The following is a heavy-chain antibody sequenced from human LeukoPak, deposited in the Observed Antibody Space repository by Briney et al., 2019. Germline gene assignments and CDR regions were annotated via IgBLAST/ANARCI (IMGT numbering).Heavy chain of an antibody. CDR1: GFTFSSYS. D-gene: IGHD2-15*01. V-gene: IGHV3-21*01. J-gene: IGHJ4*02. CDR3: AREGDIVVVVAASYFDY. Sequence: GGSLRLSCAASGFTFSSYSMNWIRQAPGKGLEWVSSISSSSSYIYYADSVKGRFTISRDNAKNSLYLQMNSLRAEDTAVYYCAREGDIVVVVAASYFDYWGQGTLVTVSS. CDR2: ISSSSSYI.